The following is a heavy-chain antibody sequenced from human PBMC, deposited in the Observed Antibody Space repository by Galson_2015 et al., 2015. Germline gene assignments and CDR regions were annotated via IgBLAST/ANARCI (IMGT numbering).Heavy chain of an antibody. CDR2: ISGSGGST. CDR3: AKDPHDYYFDY. V-gene: IGHV3-23*01. Sequence: SLRLSCAASGFTFSSYAMSWVRQAPGKGLEWVSGISGSGGSTYYADSVKGRFTTSRDNSKNTLYLQMNSLRAEDTAVYYCAKDPHDYYFDYWGQGTLLTVSS. CDR1: GFTFSSYA. J-gene: IGHJ4*02. D-gene: IGHD1-1*01.